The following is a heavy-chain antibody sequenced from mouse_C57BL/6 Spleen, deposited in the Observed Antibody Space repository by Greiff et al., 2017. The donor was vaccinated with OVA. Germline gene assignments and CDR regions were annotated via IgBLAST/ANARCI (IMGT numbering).Heavy chain of an antibody. CDR2: IYPGSGST. CDR1: GYTFTSYW. D-gene: IGHD3-2*02. CDR3: ATSSGYYAMDY. Sequence: QVHVKQPGAELVKPGASVKMSCKASGYTFTSYWITWVKQRPGQGLEWIGDIYPGSGSTNYNEKFKSKATLTVVTSSSTAYMQLSSLTSEDSAVYYCATSSGYYAMDYWGQGTSVTVSS. J-gene: IGHJ4*01. V-gene: IGHV1-55*01.